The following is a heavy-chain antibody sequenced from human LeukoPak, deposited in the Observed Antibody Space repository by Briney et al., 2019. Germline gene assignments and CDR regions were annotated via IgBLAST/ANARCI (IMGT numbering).Heavy chain of an antibody. CDR1: GGSISSYY. Sequence: SETLSPTCTVSGGSISSYYWGWIRQPPGKGLEWIGSIYYSGSTYYNPSLKSRVTISVDTSKNQFSLKLSSVTASDTAVYYCARRNRYSYGPFDYWGQGTLVTVSS. D-gene: IGHD5-18*01. CDR2: IYYSGST. J-gene: IGHJ4*02. V-gene: IGHV4-39*01. CDR3: ARRNRYSYGPFDY.